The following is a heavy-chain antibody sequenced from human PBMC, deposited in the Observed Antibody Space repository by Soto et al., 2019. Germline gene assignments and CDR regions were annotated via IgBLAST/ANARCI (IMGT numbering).Heavy chain of an antibody. CDR2: IYPGDSDT. D-gene: IGHD3-22*01. V-gene: IGHV5-51*01. CDR3: ARRNYYDSSGYQEGGMDV. Sequence: PGESLKISCKGSGYSFTSYWIGWVRQMPGKGLEWMGIIYPGDSDTRYSPSFQGQVTISADKSISTAYLQWSSLKASDTAMYYCARRNYYDSSGYQEGGMDVWGQGTTVTVSS. J-gene: IGHJ6*02. CDR1: GYSFTSYW.